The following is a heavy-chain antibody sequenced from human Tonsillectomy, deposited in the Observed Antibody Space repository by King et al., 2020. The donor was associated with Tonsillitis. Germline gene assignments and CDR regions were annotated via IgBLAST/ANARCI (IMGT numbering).Heavy chain of an antibody. CDR2: IYYSGST. J-gene: IGHJ4*02. Sequence: VQLQESGPGLVKPSETLSLTCTVSGGSISSYYWSWIRQPPGKGLEWIGYIYYSGSTNYNPSLKSRVTISVDTSKNQFSLKLSSVTAADTAVYYCASGYRSGWYGYWGQGTLVTVSS. CDR3: ASGYRSGWYGY. V-gene: IGHV4-59*01. CDR1: GGSISSYY. D-gene: IGHD6-19*01.